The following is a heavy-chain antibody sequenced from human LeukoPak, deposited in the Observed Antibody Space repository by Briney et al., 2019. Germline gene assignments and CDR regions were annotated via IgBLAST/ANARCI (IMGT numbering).Heavy chain of an antibody. V-gene: IGHV4-34*01. D-gene: IGHD3-9*01. Sequence: SETLSLTCAVYGGSFSGYYWSWIRQPPGKGLEWIGEINHSGSTNYNPSPKSRVTISVDTSKNQFSLKLSSVTAADTAVYYCAREGVLTGYYYWGQGTLVTVSS. CDR1: GGSFSGYY. J-gene: IGHJ4*02. CDR3: AREGVLTGYYY. CDR2: INHSGST.